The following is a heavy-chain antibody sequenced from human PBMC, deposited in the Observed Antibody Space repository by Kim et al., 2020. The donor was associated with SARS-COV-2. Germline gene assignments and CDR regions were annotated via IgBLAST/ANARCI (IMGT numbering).Heavy chain of an antibody. D-gene: IGHD3-9*01. J-gene: IGHJ4*02. CDR3: ARHNRYFDLDY. CDR1: GGSISSSSYY. Sequence: SETLSLTCTVSGGSISSSSYYWGWIRQPPGKGLEWIGSIYYSGSTYYNPSLKSRVTISVDTSKNQFSLKLSSVTAADTAVYYCARHNRYFDLDYWGQGTLVTVSS. V-gene: IGHV4-39*01. CDR2: IYYSGST.